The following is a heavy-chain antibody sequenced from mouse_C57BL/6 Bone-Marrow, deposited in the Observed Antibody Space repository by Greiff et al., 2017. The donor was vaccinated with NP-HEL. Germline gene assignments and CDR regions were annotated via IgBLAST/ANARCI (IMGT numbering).Heavy chain of an antibody. CDR1: GFTFSNYW. Sequence: DVHLVESGGGLVQPGGSMKLSCVASGFTFSNYWMNWVRQSPEKGLEWVAQIRLKSDNYATHYAESVKGRFTISRDDSKSSVYLQMNNLRAEDTGSYYCTDYYSNYYAMDYWGQGTSVTVSS. D-gene: IGHD2-5*01. CDR3: TDYYSNYYAMDY. CDR2: IRLKSDNYAT. V-gene: IGHV6-3*01. J-gene: IGHJ4*01.